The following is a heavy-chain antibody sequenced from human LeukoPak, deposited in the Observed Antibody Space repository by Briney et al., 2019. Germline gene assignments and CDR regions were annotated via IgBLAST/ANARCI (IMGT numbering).Heavy chain of an antibody. V-gene: IGHV4-61*02. Sequence: SETLSLTCTVSGGSISSGSYYWSWIRQPAGKGLEWIGRIYTSGSTNYNPSLKSRVTISVDTSKNQFSLKLSSVTAADTAVYYCARQGTTRYNWNWGPTDWFDPWGQGTLVTVSS. D-gene: IGHD1-7*01. CDR1: GGSISSGSYY. CDR3: ARQGTTRYNWNWGPTDWFDP. J-gene: IGHJ5*02. CDR2: IYTSGST.